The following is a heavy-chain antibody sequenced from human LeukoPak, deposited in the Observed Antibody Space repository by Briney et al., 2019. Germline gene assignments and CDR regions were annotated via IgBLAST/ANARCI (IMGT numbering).Heavy chain of an antibody. V-gene: IGHV4-34*01. CDR1: GGSFSGYY. CDR2: INHSGST. CDR3: ARGSGRFPFDY. Sequence: SETLSLTCAVYGGSFSGYYWSWIGQPPGKGLEWIGEINHSGSTNYNPSLKSRVTISVDTSKNQFSLKLSSVTAADTAVYYCARGSGRFPFDYWGQGTLVTVSS. J-gene: IGHJ4*02. D-gene: IGHD5-12*01.